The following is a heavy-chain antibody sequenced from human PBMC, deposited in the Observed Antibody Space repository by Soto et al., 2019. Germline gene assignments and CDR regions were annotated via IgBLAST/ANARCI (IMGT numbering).Heavy chain of an antibody. J-gene: IGHJ4*02. CDR3: ARVGSSGWSPDY. CDR1: GGSISGHY. Sequence: SETLSLTCTVSGGSISGHYWIWIRQSPGKRLEWIGYIFYSGGTNYNPSLKSRVTLSVDTSKNQFSLRLSSVTAADTAVYYCARVGSSGWSPDYWGQGTLVTASS. CDR2: IFYSGGT. D-gene: IGHD6-19*01. V-gene: IGHV4-59*11.